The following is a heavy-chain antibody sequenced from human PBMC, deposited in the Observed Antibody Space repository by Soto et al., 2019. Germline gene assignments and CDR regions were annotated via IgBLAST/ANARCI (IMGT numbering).Heavy chain of an antibody. Sequence: QVQLQESGPGLVKPSQTLSLTCTVSGGSISSGGYYWSWIRQHPGKGLEWIGYIYYSGSTYYNTYLKSLVTISGDTSKNQFCLKLSSVTAADTAVYYCARDRSRLAAAKGGYYYGMDVWGQGTTVTVSS. J-gene: IGHJ6*02. CDR2: IYYSGST. CDR3: ARDRSRLAAAKGGYYYGMDV. CDR1: GGSISSGGYY. V-gene: IGHV4-31*01. D-gene: IGHD6-13*01.